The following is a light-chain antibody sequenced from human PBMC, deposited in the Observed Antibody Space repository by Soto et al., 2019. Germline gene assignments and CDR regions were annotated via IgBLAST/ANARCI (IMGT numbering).Light chain of an antibody. CDR3: CSYVDTSAFVR. J-gene: IGLJ3*02. V-gene: IGLV2-8*01. Sequence: QSALTQPPSASGSPGQSVTISCTGTSSDVGTYDYVSWYQQHPGKAPKLMIYEVTKRPSGVPDRFSGSKSGNTASLTVAGLLAEDEAEYYCCSYVDTSAFVRFGGGTKLTVL. CDR2: EVT. CDR1: SSDVGTYDY.